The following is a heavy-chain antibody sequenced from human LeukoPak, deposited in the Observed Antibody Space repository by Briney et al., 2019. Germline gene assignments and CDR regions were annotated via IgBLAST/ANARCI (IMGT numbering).Heavy chain of an antibody. D-gene: IGHD3-10*01. Sequence: SETLSLTCTVSGGSISSSSYYWGWIRQPPGKGLEWIGSIYYTGSTNYNPSLKSRVTISVDTSKNQFSLKVSSVTAADTAVYYCARGSVLLSMDVWGKGTTVTISS. CDR3: ARGSVLLSMDV. J-gene: IGHJ6*03. CDR2: IYYTGST. CDR1: GGSISSSSYY. V-gene: IGHV4-39*07.